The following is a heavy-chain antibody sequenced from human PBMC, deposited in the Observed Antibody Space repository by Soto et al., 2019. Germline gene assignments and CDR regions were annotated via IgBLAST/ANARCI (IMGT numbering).Heavy chain of an antibody. CDR1: GFTVSSNY. V-gene: IGHV3-66*01. D-gene: IGHD5-18*01. CDR3: AREDPWDTALDY. J-gene: IGHJ4*02. CDR2: IYSGGST. Sequence: GGSLRLSCAASGFTVSSNYMSWVRQAPGKGLEWVSVIYSGGSTYYADSVKGRFTISRDNSKNTLYLQMNSLRAEDTAVYYCAREDPWDTALDYWGQGTLVTVSS.